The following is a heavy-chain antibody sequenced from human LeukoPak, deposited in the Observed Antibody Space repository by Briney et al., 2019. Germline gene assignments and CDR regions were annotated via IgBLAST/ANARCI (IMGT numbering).Heavy chain of an antibody. V-gene: IGHV3-23*01. CDR3: AIMHGYYDGSGYWVQ. CDR1: GFTFSSYE. J-gene: IGHJ1*01. Sequence: GGSLRLSCAASGFTFSSYEMNWVRQAPGKGLEWVSFITPNADRTSYADSVEGRFTISRDNPRNTLYMQMNSLRDEDTAIYYCAIMHGYYDGSGYWVQWGQGTLVTVSS. D-gene: IGHD3-22*01. CDR2: ITPNADRT.